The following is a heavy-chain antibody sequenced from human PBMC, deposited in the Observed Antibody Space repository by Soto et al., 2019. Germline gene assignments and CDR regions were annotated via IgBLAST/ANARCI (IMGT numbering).Heavy chain of an antibody. CDR3: ARDGGVYDYSPFDY. CDR1: GGTFSNYA. CDR2: IIPNFGTA. V-gene: IGHV1-69*12. Sequence: QVQLVQSGAEVKKPGSSVKVSCKASGGTFSNYAISWVRQAPGQGLEWMGGIIPNFGTADYAQKFQGRVTITADESTSTAYMELSSLRSEDTAVYYCARDGGVYDYSPFDYWGQGTLVTVSS. J-gene: IGHJ4*02. D-gene: IGHD4-4*01.